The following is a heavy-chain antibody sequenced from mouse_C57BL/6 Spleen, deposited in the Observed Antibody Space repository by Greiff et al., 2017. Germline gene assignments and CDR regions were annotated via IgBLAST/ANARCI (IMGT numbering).Heavy chain of an antibody. CDR3: ARLTTVVAFDY. V-gene: IGHV5-6*01. Sequence: EVQGVESGGDLVKPGGSLKLSCAASGFTFSSYGMSWVRQTPDKRLEWVATISSGGSYTYYPDSVKGRFTISRDNAKNTLYLQMSSLKSEDTAMYYCARLTTVVAFDYWGQGTTLTVSS. CDR1: GFTFSSYG. CDR2: ISSGGSYT. J-gene: IGHJ2*01. D-gene: IGHD1-1*01.